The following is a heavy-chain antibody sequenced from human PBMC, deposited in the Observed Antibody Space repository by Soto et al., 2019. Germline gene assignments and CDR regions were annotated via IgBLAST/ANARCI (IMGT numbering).Heavy chain of an antibody. CDR3: ARIAAAGPNWFDP. V-gene: IGHV3-23*01. CDR2: ISGSGGST. CDR1: GFTFSSYA. J-gene: IGHJ5*02. Sequence: EVQLLESGGGLVQPGGSMRLSCAASGFTFSSYAMSWVRQAPGKGLEWVSDISGSGGSTYYADSVKGRFTISRHNSKNTLYLQMNSLRAEDTAVYYCARIAAAGPNWFDPWGQGTLVTVSS. D-gene: IGHD6-13*01.